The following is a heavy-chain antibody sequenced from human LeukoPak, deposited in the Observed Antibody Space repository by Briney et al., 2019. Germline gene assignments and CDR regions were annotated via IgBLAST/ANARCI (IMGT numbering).Heavy chain of an antibody. D-gene: IGHD6-19*01. CDR1: GYTFTGYY. CDR3: ARDSSGWLRYYYYYMDV. J-gene: IGHJ6*03. Sequence: ASVKVSCKASGYTFTGYYMHWVRQAPGQGLEWMGWINPNSGGTNYAQKFQGRVTMTRDTSISTAYMELSRLRSDDTAVYYCARDSSGWLRYYYYYMDVRGKGTTVTVSS. CDR2: INPNSGGT. V-gene: IGHV1-2*02.